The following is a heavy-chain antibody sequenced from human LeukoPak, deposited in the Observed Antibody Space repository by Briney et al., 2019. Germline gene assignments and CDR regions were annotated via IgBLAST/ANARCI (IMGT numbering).Heavy chain of an antibody. V-gene: IGHV4-61*01. D-gene: IGHD5-24*01. J-gene: IGHJ5*02. CDR1: GYSISSGYY. CDR3: ARGVEMATISGWFDP. CDR2: IYYSGST. Sequence: SEALSLTCTVSGYSISSGYYWGWIRQPPGKGLEWIGYIYYSGSTNYNPSLKSRVTISVDTSKNQFSLKLSSVTAADTAVYYCARGVEMATISGWFDPWGQGTLVTVSS.